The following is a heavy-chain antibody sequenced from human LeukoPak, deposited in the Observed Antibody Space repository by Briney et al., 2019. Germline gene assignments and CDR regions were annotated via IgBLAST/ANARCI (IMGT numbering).Heavy chain of an antibody. J-gene: IGHJ4*02. D-gene: IGHD1-14*01. CDR1: GFFFSGSA. Sequence: PGGSLRLSCAASGFFFSGSAIHWVRQGSGKGLEWVGRIRSKSNSYATGYAASVQGRFTISRDEPKNTAYLETSSLKTEDTAVYYCTTQSEPSALISNQWGQGTLVTVSS. CDR2: IRSKSNSYAT. V-gene: IGHV3-73*01. CDR3: TTQSEPSALISNQ.